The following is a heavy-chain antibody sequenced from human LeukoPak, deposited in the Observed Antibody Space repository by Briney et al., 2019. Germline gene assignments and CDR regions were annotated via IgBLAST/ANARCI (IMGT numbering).Heavy chain of an antibody. J-gene: IGHJ6*03. CDR3: ASGRWSLRYYYMDV. CDR1: GYTFTSYG. D-gene: IGHD6-13*01. CDR2: ISAYNGNT. V-gene: IGHV1-18*01. Sequence: ASVKVSCKASGYTFTSYGISWVRQAPGQGLEWMGWISAYNGNTNYAQKLQGGVTMTTDTSTSTAYMELRSLRSDDTAVYYCASGRWSLRYYYMDVWGKGTTVTVSS.